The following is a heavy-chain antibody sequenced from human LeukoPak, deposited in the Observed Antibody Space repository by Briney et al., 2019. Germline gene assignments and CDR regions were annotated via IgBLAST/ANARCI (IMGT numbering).Heavy chain of an antibody. J-gene: IGHJ4*02. Sequence: GGSLRLSCAASGITVSSNYMTWVRQAPGKGLEWVSVIYIGDNTYYAHSVKGRFTIFRDNSKNTLYLQMNSLRAEDTAVYYCARGDNGSHYFDYWGQGTLVTVSS. CDR3: ARGDNGSHYFDY. V-gene: IGHV3-66*01. CDR1: GITVSSNY. CDR2: IYIGDNT. D-gene: IGHD1-1*01.